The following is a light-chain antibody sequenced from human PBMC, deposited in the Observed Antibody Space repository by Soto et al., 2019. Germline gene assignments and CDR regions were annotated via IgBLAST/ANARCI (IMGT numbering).Light chain of an antibody. CDR2: EVS. Sequence: QAVLTQPASVSGSPGQSITISCTGTSIDVGGYNYVSWYQQHPGKAPKLMIYEVSNRPSGVSNRFSGSKSGNTASLTISGLQAEDEADYFCCSYGGSYTPYVFGNGTKVSVL. CDR1: SIDVGGYNY. CDR3: CSYGGSYTPYV. J-gene: IGLJ1*01. V-gene: IGLV2-14*01.